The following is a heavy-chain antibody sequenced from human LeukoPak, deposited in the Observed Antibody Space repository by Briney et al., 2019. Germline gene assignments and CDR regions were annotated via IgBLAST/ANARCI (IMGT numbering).Heavy chain of an antibody. V-gene: IGHV4-61*01. Sequence: SETLSLTCTVSGGSVSSGSYYWSWIRQPPGKGLEWVGHIYYLGSTNYNPSLKSRVTISIDTSKNQFSLKLSSVTAADTAVYYCARIIYDHDGFDIWGQGTMVTVSS. CDR3: ARIIYDHDGFDI. D-gene: IGHD3-10*01. CDR2: IYYLGST. CDR1: GGSVSSGSYY. J-gene: IGHJ3*02.